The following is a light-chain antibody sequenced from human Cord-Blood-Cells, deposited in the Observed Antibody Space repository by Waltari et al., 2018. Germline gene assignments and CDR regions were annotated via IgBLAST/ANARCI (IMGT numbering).Light chain of an antibody. CDR3: QQSYSTPRT. J-gene: IGKJ1*01. V-gene: IGKV1-39*01. CDR2: AAS. Sequence: DIQMTQSPSSLSASVGDRVTITCRASQSISSYLNWYQQKPGKAPKLLIYAASSLQSGVPSRFSGSGSGTDFTLTISSLQPEDFATYYCQQSYSTPRTFGQGTKDEIK. CDR1: QSISSY.